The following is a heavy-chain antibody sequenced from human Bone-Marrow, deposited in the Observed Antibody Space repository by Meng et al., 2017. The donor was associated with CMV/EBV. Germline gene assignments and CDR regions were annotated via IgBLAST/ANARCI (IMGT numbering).Heavy chain of an antibody. V-gene: IGHV1-18*01. D-gene: IGHD4-23*01. CDR3: ASQNTVVTPFEY. CDR1: GYTFTSYG. CDR2: ISTYNGNT. J-gene: IGHJ4*02. Sequence: ASVKVSCKTSGYTFTSYGISWVRQAPGQGLEWMGWISTYNGNTNYAQKPQGRVTMTTDTLTNTAYSELRSLRSDDTALYYGASQNTVVTPFEYWGQGTLVTVSS.